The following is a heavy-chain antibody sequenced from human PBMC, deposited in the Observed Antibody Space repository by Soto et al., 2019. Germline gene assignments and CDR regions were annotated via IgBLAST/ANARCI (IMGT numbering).Heavy chain of an antibody. D-gene: IGHD3-10*01. V-gene: IGHV3-53*01. CDR2: IYSGGSS. CDR1: GFTVSSSH. CDR3: ARLGPYGSESYSFRYNWFDP. Sequence: PGGSLRLSCTTSGFTVSSSHMTWVRQAPGKGLEWVSVIYSGGSSYYAVSVQGRFTISRDNSKNTVYLQMNSLRGEDTAMYYCARLGPYGSESYSFRYNWFDPWGQGTQVTVPQ. J-gene: IGHJ5*02.